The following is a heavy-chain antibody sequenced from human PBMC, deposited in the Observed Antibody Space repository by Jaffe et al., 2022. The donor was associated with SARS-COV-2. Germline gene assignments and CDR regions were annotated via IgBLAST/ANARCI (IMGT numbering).Heavy chain of an antibody. J-gene: IGHJ3*02. V-gene: IGHV3-7*01. D-gene: IGHD1-1*01. CDR3: ARGPPSEEPPGAFDI. Sequence: EVQLVESGGGLVQPGGSLRLSCAASGFTFSSYWMSWVRQAPGKGLEWVANIKQDGSEKYYVDSVKGRFTISRDNAKNSLYLQMNSLRAEDTAVYYCARGPPSEEPPGAFDIWGQGTMVTVSS. CDR1: GFTFSSYW. CDR2: IKQDGSEK.